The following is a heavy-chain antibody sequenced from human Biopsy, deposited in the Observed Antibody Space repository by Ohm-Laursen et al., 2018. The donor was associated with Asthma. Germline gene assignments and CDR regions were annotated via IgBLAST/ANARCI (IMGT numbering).Heavy chain of an antibody. CDR2: VNTGNGDT. V-gene: IGHV1-3*04. J-gene: IGHJ3*01. D-gene: IGHD3-9*01. CDR3: ARTYYDFLTGQVKDVFGV. CDR1: GYNFISFA. Sequence: ASVYVSCKASGYNFISFAIHWVRQAPGQRLEWMGWVNTGNGDTKYSQKFQGRVTITRDTSASTAYMELRSLRSEDTATYYCARTYYDFLTGQVKDVFGVWGQGTMVPVSS.